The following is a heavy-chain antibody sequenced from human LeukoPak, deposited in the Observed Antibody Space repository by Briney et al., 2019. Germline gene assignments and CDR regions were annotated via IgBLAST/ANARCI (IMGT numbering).Heavy chain of an antibody. D-gene: IGHD5-24*01. Sequence: PSETLSLTCTVSGGSISSHYWSWIRQPPGKGLEWIGYIYYSGSTYYNPSLKSRVTISVDTSKNQFSLKLSSVTAADTAVYYCARESREMATIGTFDYWGQGTLVTVSS. CDR1: GGSISSHY. CDR3: ARESREMATIGTFDY. V-gene: IGHV4-59*11. J-gene: IGHJ4*02. CDR2: IYYSGST.